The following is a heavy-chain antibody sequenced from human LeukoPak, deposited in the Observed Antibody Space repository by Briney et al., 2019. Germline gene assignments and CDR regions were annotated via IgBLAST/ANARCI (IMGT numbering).Heavy chain of an antibody. CDR3: ARDWVVVPLDDYYGMDV. CDR1: GLTFSSYA. CDR2: ISYDGSNK. V-gene: IGHV3-30-3*01. J-gene: IGHJ6*02. D-gene: IGHD2-2*01. Sequence: GGSLRLSCAASGLTFSSYAMHWVRQAPGKGLEWVAVISYDGSNKYYADSVKGRFTISRDNSKNTLYLQMNSLRAEDTAVYYCARDWVVVPLDDYYGMDVWGQGTTVTVSS.